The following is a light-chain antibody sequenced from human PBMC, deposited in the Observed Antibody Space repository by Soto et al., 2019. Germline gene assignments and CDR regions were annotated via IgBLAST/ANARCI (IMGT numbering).Light chain of an antibody. V-gene: IGKV3-20*01. J-gene: IGKJ1*01. CDR3: QQYGSSPT. CDR2: GAT. CDR1: QSVTSNY. Sequence: EVVLTQSPGTLSLAPGERATLSFRASQSVTSNYLAWYQQKPGLAPRLLIYGATSRATGIPDRFSGSGSGTDFTLTISRLEPEDFAVYYCQQYGSSPTFGQGTKVDIK.